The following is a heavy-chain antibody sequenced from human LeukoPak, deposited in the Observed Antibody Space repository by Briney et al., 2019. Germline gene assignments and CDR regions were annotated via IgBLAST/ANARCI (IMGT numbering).Heavy chain of an antibody. CDR3: ARAGGVADIDY. J-gene: IGHJ4*02. D-gene: IGHD6-19*01. CDR2: ISYDGSNK. CDR1: GFTFSSYA. V-gene: IGHV3-30*04. Sequence: PGRSLRLSCAASGFTFSSYAMHWVRQAPGKGLEWVAVISYDGSNKYYADSVKGRFTISRDNAKNTLYLQMNSLRAEDTAVYFCARAGGVADIDYWGQGTLVTVSS.